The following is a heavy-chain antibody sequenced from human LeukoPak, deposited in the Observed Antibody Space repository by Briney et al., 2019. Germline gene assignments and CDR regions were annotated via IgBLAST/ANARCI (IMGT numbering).Heavy chain of an antibody. CDR1: GGSFSGYY. CDR2: INHSGST. V-gene: IGHV4-34*01. D-gene: IGHD2-15*01. CDR3: ARDGHTGYCSGGSCYPGAFDI. J-gene: IGHJ3*02. Sequence: PSETLSLTCAVYGGSFSGYYWSWIRQPPGKGLEWIGEINHSGSTNYNPSLKSRVTISVDTSKNQFSLKLSSVTAADTAVYYCARDGHTGYCSGGSCYPGAFDIWGQGTMVTVSS.